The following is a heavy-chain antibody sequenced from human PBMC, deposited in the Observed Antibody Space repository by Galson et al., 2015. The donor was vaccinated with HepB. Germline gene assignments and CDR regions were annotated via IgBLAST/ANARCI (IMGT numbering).Heavy chain of an antibody. V-gene: IGHV3-64D*06. CDR3: VPNIVATISFDS. Sequence: SLRLSCAASGFTFGHYDIHWVRQAPGKGLEYVSAVSSDGGTTYYADSVKGRFTISRDNSKNTLYLQMNSLRTEDTAVYYCVPNIVATISFDSWGQGTLVTGSA. CDR2: VSSDGGTT. CDR1: GFTFGHYD. D-gene: IGHD5-12*01. J-gene: IGHJ4*02.